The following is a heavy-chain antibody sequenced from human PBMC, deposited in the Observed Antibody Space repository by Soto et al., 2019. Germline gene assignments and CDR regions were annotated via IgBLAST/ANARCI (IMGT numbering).Heavy chain of an antibody. D-gene: IGHD6-19*01. Sequence: QITLKESGPTLAKPTQTLTLTCTFSGFSLSTSGVGVGWIRQPPGKALEWLASIYWDDDKRYSPSLKSRLTITKDTSKNQEVLTMTNMDHVNTATYYCANKSNSLYSGWYYFDYWGQGTLVTVSS. CDR2: IYWDDDK. CDR1: GFSLSTSGVG. V-gene: IGHV2-5*02. CDR3: ANKSNSLYSGWYYFDY. J-gene: IGHJ4*02.